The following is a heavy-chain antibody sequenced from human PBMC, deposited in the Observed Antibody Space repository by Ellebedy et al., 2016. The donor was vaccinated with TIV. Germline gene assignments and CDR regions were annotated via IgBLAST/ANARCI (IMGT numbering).Heavy chain of an antibody. CDR2: IYPGDSDT. CDR1: GYSFTSYW. CDR3: ARQKAVAGTVRASYYYYGMDV. D-gene: IGHD6-19*01. V-gene: IGHV5-51*01. Sequence: GESLKISCKGSGYSFTSYWIGWVRQMPGKGLEWMGIIYPGDSDTRYSPSFQGQVTISADKSISTAYLQWSSLKASGTAMYYCARQKAVAGTVRASYYYYGMDVWGQGTTVTVSS. J-gene: IGHJ6*02.